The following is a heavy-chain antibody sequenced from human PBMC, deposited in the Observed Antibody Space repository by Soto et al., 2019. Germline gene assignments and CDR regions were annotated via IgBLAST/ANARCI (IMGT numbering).Heavy chain of an antibody. CDR1: GASISDNTYY. V-gene: IGHV4-39*01. CDR2: ISTSGST. Sequence: QVSLQESGPGLVRPSETLSLTCTVSGASISDNTYYWGWFRQPPGKGLEWVGSISTSGSTYSNPSLKSRVTISVDTSKNQFSLKLTSVTAADTAVYYCARLDGDSGNWFDPWGQGTLVTVSS. CDR3: ARLDGDSGNWFDP. D-gene: IGHD4-17*01. J-gene: IGHJ5*02.